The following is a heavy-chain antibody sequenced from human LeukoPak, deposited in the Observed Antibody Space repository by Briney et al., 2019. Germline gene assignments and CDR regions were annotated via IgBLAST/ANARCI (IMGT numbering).Heavy chain of an antibody. J-gene: IGHJ4*02. Sequence: ASVKVSCKASGYTFTGYYMHWVRQAPGEGLEWMGWINPNSGGTNYAQKFQGWVTMTRDTSISTAYMELSRLRSDDTAVYYCAILAVAGTDLGMVDYWGQGILVTVSS. CDR1: GYTFTGYY. CDR3: AILAVAGTDLGMVDY. D-gene: IGHD6-19*01. CDR2: INPNSGGT. V-gene: IGHV1-2*04.